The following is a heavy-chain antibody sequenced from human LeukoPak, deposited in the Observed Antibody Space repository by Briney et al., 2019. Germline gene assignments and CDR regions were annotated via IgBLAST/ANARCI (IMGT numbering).Heavy chain of an antibody. CDR2: IYYSGST. J-gene: IGHJ5*02. D-gene: IGHD4-17*01. Sequence: SETLSLTCTVSGGSISSSSYYWGWIRQPPGKGLEWIGSIYYSGSTYYNPSLKSRVTISVDTSKNQFSLKLSPVTAADTAVYYCARDLTATVTTSVAWGQGTLVTVSS. CDR1: GGSISSSSYY. CDR3: ARDLTATVTTSVA. V-gene: IGHV4-39*07.